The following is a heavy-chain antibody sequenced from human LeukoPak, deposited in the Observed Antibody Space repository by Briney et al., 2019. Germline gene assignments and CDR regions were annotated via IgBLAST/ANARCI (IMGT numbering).Heavy chain of an antibody. CDR3: AREGHGGNSHRPWDY. CDR1: GGTFSSYA. J-gene: IGHJ4*02. CDR2: IILIFGTA. Sequence: ASVKVPCKASGGTFSSYAISWVRQAPGQGLEWMGGIILIFGTADYAQKFQGRVTITTDESTSTAYMELSSLTSEDTAVYYCAREGHGGNSHRPWDYWGQGTLVTVTS. V-gene: IGHV1-69*05. D-gene: IGHD4-23*01.